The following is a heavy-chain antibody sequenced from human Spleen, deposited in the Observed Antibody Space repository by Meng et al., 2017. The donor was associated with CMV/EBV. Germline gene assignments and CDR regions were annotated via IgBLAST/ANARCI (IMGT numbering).Heavy chain of an antibody. CDR3: AREGGLDY. CDR1: GGSFRGFN. Sequence: QVQLPGLGAGLSDPSETLSRTCSVYGGSFRGFNWGRLRQPPGKGLKWIGEINHSGSTNYHPSLKSRVTISVDTSKNQFSLKPSSVTAADTAVYYCAREGGLDYWGQGTLVTVSS. J-gene: IGHJ4*02. V-gene: IGHV4-34*01. CDR2: INHSGST. D-gene: IGHD2-15*01.